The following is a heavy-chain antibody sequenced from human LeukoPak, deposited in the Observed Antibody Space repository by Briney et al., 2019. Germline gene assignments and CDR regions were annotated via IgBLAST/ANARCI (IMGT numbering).Heavy chain of an antibody. J-gene: IGHJ4*02. Sequence: ASVKVSCKASGYSFTSHYMHWVRQAPGQGLEWLGLINPSGSSTLYAQKFQGRVTMTRDMSTTTDYMELSSLRSDDTAVYYCARDSSGWPFRFDYWGQGTLVTVSS. CDR2: INPSGSST. D-gene: IGHD6-19*01. CDR3: ARDSSGWPFRFDY. V-gene: IGHV1-46*01. CDR1: GYSFTSHY.